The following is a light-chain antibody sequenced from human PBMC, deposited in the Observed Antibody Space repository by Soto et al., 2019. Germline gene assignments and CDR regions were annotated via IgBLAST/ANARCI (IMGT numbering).Light chain of an antibody. V-gene: IGKV1-12*01. J-gene: IGKJ1*01. CDR3: QQASSSPRT. CDR2: PAS. Sequence: DIHIMQSPSYVSPSVGDRVTISSRASQLIGSWLAWYQQKQGKAPEXLMFPASYLQNGVPSRFSGSGSGTDFTITISSLEPEDFESYYCQQASSSPRTFGQGTKVDIK. CDR1: QLIGSW.